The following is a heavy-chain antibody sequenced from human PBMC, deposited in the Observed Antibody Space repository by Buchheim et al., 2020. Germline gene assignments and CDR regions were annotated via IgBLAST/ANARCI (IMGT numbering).Heavy chain of an antibody. CDR3: ARGENNPGSYSSFRFDP. D-gene: IGHD1-26*01. CDR2: INHSGSI. J-gene: IGHJ5*02. CDR1: GGSFSGYY. V-gene: IGHV4-34*01. Sequence: QVQLQQWGAGLLKPSETLSLTCAVYGGSFSGYYWSWIRQPPGKGLEWIGEINHSGSINHNPSLKSRVTISVDTSKNQISLKLGSVTAADTAVYYCARGENNPGSYSSFRFDPWGQGTL.